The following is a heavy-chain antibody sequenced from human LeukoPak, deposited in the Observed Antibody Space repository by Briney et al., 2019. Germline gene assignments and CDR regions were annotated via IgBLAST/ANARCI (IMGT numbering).Heavy chain of an antibody. Sequence: SETLSLTCTVSGGSISTSNYYWGWIRQPPGKGLEWIGNIFYSGSTYYSPSLRSRVTISLDTSRNQFSLKLSSVTAADTAVYYCARVRGSSSFYCYYYYMDVWGKGTTVTVSS. D-gene: IGHD6-13*01. CDR3: ARVRGSSSFYCYYYYMDV. J-gene: IGHJ6*03. CDR1: GGSISTSNYY. V-gene: IGHV4-39*07. CDR2: IFYSGST.